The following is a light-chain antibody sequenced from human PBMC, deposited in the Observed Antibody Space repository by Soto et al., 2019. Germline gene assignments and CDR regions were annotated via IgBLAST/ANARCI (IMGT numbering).Light chain of an antibody. CDR1: QSVSSYY. CDR3: QQXXXXXRT. J-gene: IGKJ1*01. V-gene: IGKV3-20*01. Sequence: EIVLTQSPGTLSLSPGERATLSCRASQSVSSYYLAWYQQKPGQAPRLLIYGASSRATGIPDRFSGSGSGTDFTLTIXXXXXXXFAVYYCQQXXXXXRTFG. CDR2: GAS.